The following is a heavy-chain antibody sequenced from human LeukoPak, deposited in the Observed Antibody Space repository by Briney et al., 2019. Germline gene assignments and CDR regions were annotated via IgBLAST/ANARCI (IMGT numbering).Heavy chain of an antibody. CDR1: GGSISSYY. CDR3: ARENSGSYREFDY. CDR2: IYTSGST. J-gene: IGHJ4*02. D-gene: IGHD1-26*01. V-gene: IGHV4-4*07. Sequence: SETLSLTCTVSGGSISSYYWSWIRQPPRKGLEWIGRIYTSGSTNYNASLKSRVSMSVDTSKNQFSLKLSSVTAADTAVFYCARENSGSYREFDYWGQGTLVTVSS.